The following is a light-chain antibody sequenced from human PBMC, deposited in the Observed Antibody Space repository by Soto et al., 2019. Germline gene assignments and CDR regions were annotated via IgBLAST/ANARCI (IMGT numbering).Light chain of an antibody. J-gene: IGKJ1*01. CDR1: QSVSSN. V-gene: IGKV3-15*01. Sequence: EIVMTQSPATLSVSPGERATLSCRASQSVSSNLAWYQQKPGQAPRLLIYGASTRATGSPARFSGSGSGTEFPLTISSLQSEDFAVYYCQQYNTWPRTFGQGTKV. CDR3: QQYNTWPRT. CDR2: GAS.